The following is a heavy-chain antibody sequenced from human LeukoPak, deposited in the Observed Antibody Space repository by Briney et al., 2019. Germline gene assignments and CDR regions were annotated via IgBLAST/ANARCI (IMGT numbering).Heavy chain of an antibody. CDR2: INPSGGRT. Sequence: GASVKVSCKASGYILTSYYMHWVRQAPGQGLEWMGLINPSGGRTNYAQKFQGRLTMTRDMSTSTVYMDLSSLRSEDTAVYYCARTDCGGDCYSSRGWFDPWGQGTLVTVSS. CDR3: ARTDCGGDCYSSRGWFDP. J-gene: IGHJ5*02. CDR1: GYILTSYY. D-gene: IGHD2-21*02. V-gene: IGHV1-46*01.